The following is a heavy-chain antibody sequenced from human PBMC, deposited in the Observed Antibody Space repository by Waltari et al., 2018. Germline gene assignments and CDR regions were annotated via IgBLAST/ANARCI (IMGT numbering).Heavy chain of an antibody. V-gene: IGHV1-69-2*01. J-gene: IGHJ6*03. D-gene: IGHD5-18*01. Sequence: SGYTFTDYYMHWVQQAPGKGLEWMGRVDPEDGETIYAEKFQGRVTITADTSTDTAYMELSSLRSEDTAVYYCATVIQGYSLKYYYYYMDVWGKGTTVTVSS. CDR3: ATVIQGYSLKYYYYYMDV. CDR1: GYTFTDYY. CDR2: VDPEDGET.